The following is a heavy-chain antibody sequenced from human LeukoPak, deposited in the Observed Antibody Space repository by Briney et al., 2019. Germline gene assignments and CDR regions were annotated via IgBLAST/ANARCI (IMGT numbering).Heavy chain of an antibody. Sequence: ASVKVSCRASGYTFTSYYIHWVRQAPGQGLEGMGIINPSGIITTYAQRFQGRVTMTRDTSTSTVYMEMSSLRSEDTAVYYCAIGRGGYDSAFDIWGQGRRVTVSS. V-gene: IGHV1-46*01. CDR2: INPSGIIT. CDR3: AIGRGGYDSAFDI. D-gene: IGHD5-12*01. J-gene: IGHJ3*02. CDR1: GYTFTSYY.